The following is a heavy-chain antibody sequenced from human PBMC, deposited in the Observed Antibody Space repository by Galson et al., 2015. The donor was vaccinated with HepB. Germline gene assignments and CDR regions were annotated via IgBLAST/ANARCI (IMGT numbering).Heavy chain of an antibody. CDR1: GFTFSSYW. D-gene: IGHD3-22*01. J-gene: IGHJ3*02. CDR3: ARDRNPGGYDHAFDI. Sequence: SLRLSCAASGFTFSSYWMHWVRQAPGKGLVWVSRINSDGSITSYANSVKGRFTISRDNAKNTLYLQMNSLRAEDTAVYYCARDRNPGGYDHAFDIWGQGTMVTVSS. CDR2: INSDGSIT. V-gene: IGHV3-74*01.